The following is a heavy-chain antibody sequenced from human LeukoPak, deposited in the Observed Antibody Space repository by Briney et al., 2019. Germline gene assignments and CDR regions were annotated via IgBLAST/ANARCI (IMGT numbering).Heavy chain of an antibody. V-gene: IGHV4-34*01. J-gene: IGHJ5*02. CDR3: ARPRGYCSSWYRDEFDP. CDR1: GGSFSGYY. D-gene: IGHD6-13*01. Sequence: SETLSLTCAVYGGSFSGYYWSWIRQPPGKGLEWMGEINHSGSTNYNPSLKSRVTISVDTSKNQFSLKLSSVTAADTAVYCCARPRGYCSSWYRDEFDPWGQGTLVTVSS. CDR2: INHSGST.